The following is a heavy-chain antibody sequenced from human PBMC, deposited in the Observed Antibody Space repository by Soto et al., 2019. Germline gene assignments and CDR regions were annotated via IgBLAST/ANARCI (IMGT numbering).Heavy chain of an antibody. J-gene: IGHJ4*02. D-gene: IGHD3-10*01. CDR1: GGAIISNYDY. CDR3: ERPIGPTRLDK. CDR2: IYYSGST. Sequence: QLQLQESGPGLVKPSETLSLTCTVSGGAIISNYDYWGWIRQPPGKGLEWIGSIYYSGSTYYNPSLKSQVTISVDTSKDQFSLKLSSVRAADSAVYYCERPIGPTRLDKWGQGNLVTVSS. V-gene: IGHV4-39*01.